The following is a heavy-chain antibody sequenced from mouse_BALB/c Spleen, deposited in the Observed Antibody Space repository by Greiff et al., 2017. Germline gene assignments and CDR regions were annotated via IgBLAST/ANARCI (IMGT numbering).Heavy chain of an antibody. CDR3: ARWDYRYDGYAMDY. Sequence: VQLKESGPSLVKPSQTLSLTCSVTGDSITSGYWNWIRKFPGNKLEYMGYISYSGSTYYNPSLKSRISITRDTSKNQYYLQLNSVTTEDTATYYCARWDYRYDGYAMDYWGQGTSVTVSS. D-gene: IGHD2-14*01. J-gene: IGHJ4*01. CDR1: GDSITSGY. CDR2: ISYSGST. V-gene: IGHV3-8*02.